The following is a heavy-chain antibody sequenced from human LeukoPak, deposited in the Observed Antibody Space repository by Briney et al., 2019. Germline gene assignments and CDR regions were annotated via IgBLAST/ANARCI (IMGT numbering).Heavy chain of an antibody. V-gene: IGHV3-30*02. CDR2: IRYNVLSK. J-gene: IGHJ6*03. D-gene: IGHD1-1*01. CDR3: AKGNDAPCTSSDYYYMDV. CDR1: GFSFSTYG. Sequence: PGGSLRLSCAASGFSFSTYGMQWVRQAPGKGLEWVAFIRYNVLSKYYADSVKGRFTISRDDSKNTLDLQMNSLRAEDTAVYYCAKGNDAPCTSSDYYYMDVWGKGTTVTVSS.